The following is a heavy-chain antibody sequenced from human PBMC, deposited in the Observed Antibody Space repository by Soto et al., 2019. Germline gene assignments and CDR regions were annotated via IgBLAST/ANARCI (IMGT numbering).Heavy chain of an antibody. V-gene: IGHV2-70*01. CDR1: GFSLSTSGMC. J-gene: IGHJ4*02. CDR3: PRLPTYGGVWRYLDS. CDR2: IDWDDDK. D-gene: IGHD2-21*01. Sequence: SGPTLVNPTQTLTLTCTFSGFSLSTSGMCVSWIRQPPGKALEWLALIDWDDDKYYSTSLKTRLTISKDTSKTQVVLTMTNMDPVDSSTYYCPRLPTYGGVWRYLDSWGQGSVVAV.